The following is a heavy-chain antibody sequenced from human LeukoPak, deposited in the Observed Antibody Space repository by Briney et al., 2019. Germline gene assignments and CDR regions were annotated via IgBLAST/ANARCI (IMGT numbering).Heavy chain of an antibody. J-gene: IGHJ4*02. V-gene: IGHV4-59*01. CDR2: IYNSGST. Sequence: PSETPSLTCTVSGGSINNYSWNWIRQPPGKGLEWIWNIYNSGSTKYNPSPKSRGAISVDTSKNQFSLMLSSVTGVDTAVYYCARTNSESYLDSSGQGTLFTASS. D-gene: IGHD1-26*01. CDR1: GGSINNYS. CDR3: ARTNSESYLDS.